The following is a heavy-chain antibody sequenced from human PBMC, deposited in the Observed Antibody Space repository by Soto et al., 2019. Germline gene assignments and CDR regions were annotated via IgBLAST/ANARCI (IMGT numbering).Heavy chain of an antibody. V-gene: IGHV3-33*01. CDR2: IWYDGNNK. CDR3: ARGLHSLFDY. J-gene: IGHJ4*02. CDR1: GFTFSNYG. D-gene: IGHD2-21*01. Sequence: GGSLRLSCSASGFTFSNYGMHWVRQAPGKGLEWVAVIWYDGNNKYYADSVKGRFTISRDNSNNTLYVQMTSLRAEDTAVYYCARGLHSLFDYWGQGTLVTVSS.